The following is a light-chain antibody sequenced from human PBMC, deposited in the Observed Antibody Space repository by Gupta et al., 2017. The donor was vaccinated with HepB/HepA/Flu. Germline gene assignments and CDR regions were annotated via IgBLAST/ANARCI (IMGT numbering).Light chain of an antibody. J-gene: IGKJ2*01. Sequence: EIVLTQSPGTLSLSPGERATLSCRASQNVNSDYLVWYQQKPGQAPSLLIYGASSRATGIPDSFSGGVCGTDFALTISRLEPEDFSVYYCQHYEFPAGYTLGQATNVEI. CDR2: GAS. CDR1: QNVNSDY. CDR3: QHYEFPAGYT. V-gene: IGKV3-20*01.